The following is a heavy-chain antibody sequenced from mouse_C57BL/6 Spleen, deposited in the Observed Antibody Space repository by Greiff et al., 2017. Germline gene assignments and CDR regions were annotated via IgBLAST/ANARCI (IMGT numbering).Heavy chain of an antibody. CDR3: ARYHYGSSFFYFDY. CDR2: ISSGSSTI. CDR1: GFTFRDYG. J-gene: IGHJ2*01. Sequence: EVQLVESGGGLVKPGGSLKLSCAASGFTFRDYGMHWVRQAPEKGLEWVAYISSGSSTIYYADKVKGRFTISRDNAKNTRFLQMTSLRSEDTAMYYCARYHYGSSFFYFDYWGQGTTLTVSS. D-gene: IGHD1-1*01. V-gene: IGHV5-17*01.